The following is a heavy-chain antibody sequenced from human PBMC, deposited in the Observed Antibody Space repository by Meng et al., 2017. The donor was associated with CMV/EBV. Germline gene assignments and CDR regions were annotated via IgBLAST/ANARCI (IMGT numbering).Heavy chain of an antibody. V-gene: IGHV4-59*01. J-gene: IGHJ6*02. CDR2: IYYSGST. CDR3: ARLALLSETYYYGSGSYAPPGMDV. CDR1: GGSISSYY. D-gene: IGHD3-10*01. Sequence: SETLSPTCTVSGGSISSYYWSWIRQLPGKGLEWIGYIYYSGSTNHNPSLKSRVTISVDTSKNQFSLKLSSVTAADTAVYYCARLALLSETYYYGSGSYAPPGMDVWGQGTTVTVSS.